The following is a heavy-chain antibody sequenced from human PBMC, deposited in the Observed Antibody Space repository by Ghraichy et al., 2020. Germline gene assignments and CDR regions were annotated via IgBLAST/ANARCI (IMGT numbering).Heavy chain of an antibody. J-gene: IGHJ4*02. CDR1: GFTFSSYA. CDR3: AKSLYGGLDY. D-gene: IGHD4-17*01. CDR2: ISGSGGST. Sequence: ETLSLTCAASGFTFSSYAMSWVRQAPGKGLEWVSGISGSGGSTNYADSVKGRFAFSRDNSKNTLYLQMNSLRAEDTAVYYCAKSLYGGLDYWGQGTLVTVSS. V-gene: IGHV3-23*01.